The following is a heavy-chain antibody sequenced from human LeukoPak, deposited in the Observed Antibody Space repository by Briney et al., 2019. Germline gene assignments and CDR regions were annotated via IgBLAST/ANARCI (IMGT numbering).Heavy chain of an antibody. J-gene: IGHJ5*02. Sequence: SETLSLTCIVPGGSISSSTYYWAWIRQPPGKGLEWIGNIYYSGSTYYSPSFKSRVTISVDTSKNQFSLKLTSVTAADTAVYYCVSLVDPGWFDPWGQGTLVSVSS. CDR3: VSLVDPGWFDP. CDR2: IYYSGST. CDR1: GGSISSSTYY. D-gene: IGHD2-15*01. V-gene: IGHV4-39*01.